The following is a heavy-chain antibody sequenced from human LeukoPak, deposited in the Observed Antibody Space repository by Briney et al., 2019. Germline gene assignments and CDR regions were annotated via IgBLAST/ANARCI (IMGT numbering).Heavy chain of an antibody. J-gene: IGHJ4*02. CDR3: ARELERPGPLPDY. CDR1: GASISTSGYF. V-gene: IGHV4-61*02. Sequence: SETLSLTCTVSGASISTSGYFWSRIRQPAGTGLEWIGRIYTSGSTNYNPSLKSRVTVSVDTSKNQFSLKLSSVTAADTAVYYCARELERPGPLPDYWGQGTLVTVSS. D-gene: IGHD1-1*01. CDR2: IYTSGST.